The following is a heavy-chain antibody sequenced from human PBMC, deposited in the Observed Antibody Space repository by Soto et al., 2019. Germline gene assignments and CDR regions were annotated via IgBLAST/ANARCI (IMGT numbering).Heavy chain of an antibody. D-gene: IGHD3-3*01. V-gene: IGHV6-1*01. Sequence: SQTLSLTCAISGDSVSSNSAAWNWIRQSPSRGLEWPGRTYYRSKWYNDYAVSVKSRITINPDTSKNQFSLQLNSVTPEDTAVYYCARSGLRFLEWSFDIWGQGTMVTVSS. J-gene: IGHJ3*02. CDR1: GDSVSSNSAA. CDR3: ARSGLRFLEWSFDI. CDR2: TYYRSKWYN.